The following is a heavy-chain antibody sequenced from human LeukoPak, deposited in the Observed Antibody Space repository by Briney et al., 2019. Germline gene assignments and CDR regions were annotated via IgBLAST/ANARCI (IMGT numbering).Heavy chain of an antibody. V-gene: IGHV1-69*04. CDR2: IIPILGIA. J-gene: IGHJ4*02. CDR3: ARDLINVPAAIVFDY. Sequence: GSSVKVSCKASGGTFSSYAISWVRQAPGQRLEWMGRIIPILGIANYAQKFQGRVTITADKSTSTAYMELSSLRSEDTAVYYCARDLINVPAAIVFDYWGQGTLVTVSS. CDR1: GGTFSSYA. D-gene: IGHD2-2*01.